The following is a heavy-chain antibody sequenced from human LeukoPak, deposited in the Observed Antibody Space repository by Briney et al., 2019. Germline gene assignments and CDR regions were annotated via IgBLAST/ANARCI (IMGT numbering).Heavy chain of an antibody. D-gene: IGHD3-22*01. J-gene: IGHJ3*02. CDR3: AKPTYYYDSSGYYVDAFDI. Sequence: ASVKVSCKAPGYTFTSYYMHWVRQAPGQGLEWMGIINPSGGSTSYAQKFQGRVTMTRDMSTSTVYMELSSLRSEDTAVYYCAKPTYYYDSSGYYVDAFDIWGQGTMVTVSS. CDR1: GYTFTSYY. CDR2: INPSGGST. V-gene: IGHV1-46*01.